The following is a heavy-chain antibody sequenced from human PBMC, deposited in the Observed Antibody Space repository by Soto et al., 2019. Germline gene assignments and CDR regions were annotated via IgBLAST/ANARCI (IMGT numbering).Heavy chain of an antibody. CDR2: ITNERNSYTT. CDR3: ALSNYGLEV. CDR1: GLRFSDFF. Sequence: GGSLRLSCAASGLRFSDFFMDWVRQAPGKGLEWVGRITNERNSYTTQYAASVEGRSTISRQDSQNSLFLHMSSPTIEDTAIDCCALSNYGLEVLGQGTTVSVSS. J-gene: IGHJ6*02. V-gene: IGHV3-72*01.